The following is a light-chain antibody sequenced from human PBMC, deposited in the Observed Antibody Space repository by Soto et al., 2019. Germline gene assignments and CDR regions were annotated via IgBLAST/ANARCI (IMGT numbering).Light chain of an antibody. CDR3: CSYVGATTYV. J-gene: IGLJ1*01. Sequence: QSALTQPASVSGPPGQSTPIPCSGTSSNIGGYNIVSCYQQPPGKAPKVIIYEGVKRPSGVSDRFSGSTAGVTASLTISGLQAEDEAEYYCCSYVGATTYVFGSGTKVTV. CDR1: SSNIGGYNI. CDR2: EGV. V-gene: IGLV2-23*01.